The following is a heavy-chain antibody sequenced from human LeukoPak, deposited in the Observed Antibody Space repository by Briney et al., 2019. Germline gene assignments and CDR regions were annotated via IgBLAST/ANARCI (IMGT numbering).Heavy chain of an antibody. Sequence: GGSLRLSCAASGFTFTTHWFHWVRQAPGKGLVWVAHINTDGTTKYYADSVKGRFTISRDNTKNSLYLQMNSLRAEDTAVYYCGRSFSGPADYWGQGTQVTVSS. J-gene: IGHJ4*02. V-gene: IGHV3-74*01. D-gene: IGHD3-10*01. CDR1: GFTFTTHW. CDR3: GRSFSGPADY. CDR2: INTDGTTK.